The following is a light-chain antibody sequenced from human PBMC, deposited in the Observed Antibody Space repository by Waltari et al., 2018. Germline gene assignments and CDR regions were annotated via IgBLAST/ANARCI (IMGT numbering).Light chain of an antibody. CDR2: RAY. V-gene: IGKV1-5*03. CDR3: QQYNSYPFT. CDR1: QSINTW. Sequence: TCRASQSINTWLAWYQQKPGKSPDLLINRAYSLESGVPSRFSGSGSGTEFTLTISSLQPDDFATYYCQQYNSYPFTFGPGTKLEIK. J-gene: IGKJ2*01.